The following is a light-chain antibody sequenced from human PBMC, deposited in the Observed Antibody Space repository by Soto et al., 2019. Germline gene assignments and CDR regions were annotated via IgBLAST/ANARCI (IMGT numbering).Light chain of an antibody. Sequence: SYELTQPPSVSVAPGKTARITCGGDNIGRKSVHWYRQKPGKAPVLVIYYDSDRPSGIPERFSGSNSGNTATLTISRVEAGYEADYYCHVWDRSSDHPYVFGTGTKVTVL. J-gene: IGLJ1*01. CDR2: YDS. CDR3: HVWDRSSDHPYV. V-gene: IGLV3-21*04. CDR1: NIGRKS.